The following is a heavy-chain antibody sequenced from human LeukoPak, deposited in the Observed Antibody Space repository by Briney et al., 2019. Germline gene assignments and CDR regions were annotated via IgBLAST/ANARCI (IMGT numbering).Heavy chain of an antibody. V-gene: IGHV3-23*01. J-gene: IGHJ4*02. CDR1: GFTFSSYT. D-gene: IGHD4-17*01. CDR2: ISGSGGST. CDR3: AKTGTDDYGDYYFDS. Sequence: PGGSLRLSCAASGFTFSSYTMSWVRHAPGKGLEWVSAISGSGGSTYYADSVKGRLTISRDNSKNTLYLQMNSLRAEDTAVYYCAKTGTDDYGDYYFDSWGQGTLVTVSS.